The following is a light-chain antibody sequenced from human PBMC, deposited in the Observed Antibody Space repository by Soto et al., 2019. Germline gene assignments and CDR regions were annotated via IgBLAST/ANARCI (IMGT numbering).Light chain of an antibody. CDR2: YAS. Sequence: EMVMTQSPATLSVSPGERVTLSCRASESVHSNLAWYQQKPGQGPSLLIYYASTRVTGVPDRFSGSGPGTEFTLTISSLQSEDFGVYYCQHYSNWPPTFGPGTKVEIK. CDR1: ESVHSN. V-gene: IGKV3-15*01. CDR3: QHYSNWPPT. J-gene: IGKJ3*01.